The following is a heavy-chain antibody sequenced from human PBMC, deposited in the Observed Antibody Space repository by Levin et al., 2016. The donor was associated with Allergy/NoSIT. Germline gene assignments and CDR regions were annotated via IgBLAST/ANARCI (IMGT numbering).Heavy chain of an antibody. V-gene: IGHV4-30-2*01. D-gene: IGHD2-15*01. Sequence: LRLSCAVSGGSINVGGHSWSWVRQPSGKGLEWIGFIFRDENTYFNPSLKSRLTMAIDKSKNEFSLTLRSVTAADTAVYYCTRVSCSSGNCYSGWFDPWGQGIPVTVSS. CDR3: TRVSCSSGNCYSGWFDP. J-gene: IGHJ5*02. CDR1: GGSINVGGHS. CDR2: IFRDENT.